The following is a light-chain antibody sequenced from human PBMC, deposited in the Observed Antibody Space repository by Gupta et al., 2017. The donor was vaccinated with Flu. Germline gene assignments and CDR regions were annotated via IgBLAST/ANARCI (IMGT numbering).Light chain of an antibody. CDR1: SSNIGNNY. Sequence: QSVLTHPHSVSATPGQKVTISCSGSSSNIGNNYVSWYQQLPGTAPKLLIYENNKRPSGIPDRFSGSKSGTSATLGITGLQTGDEADYYCGTWDSSLSAYVFGTGTKVTVL. J-gene: IGLJ1*01. CDR3: GTWDSSLSAYV. CDR2: ENN. V-gene: IGLV1-51*02.